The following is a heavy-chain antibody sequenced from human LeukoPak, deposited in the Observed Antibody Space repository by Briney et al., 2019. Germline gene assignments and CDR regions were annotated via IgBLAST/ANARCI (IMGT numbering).Heavy chain of an antibody. Sequence: GGSLRLSCAASGFTFSSYAMTWVRQAPGRGLEWVSSISGGGDTTYYADSVRGRFTISRDNSKNTLSVQMNNLRAEDTAVYYCSKQRSEVVVAATNYWGQGTLVTVSS. V-gene: IGHV3-23*01. D-gene: IGHD2-15*01. J-gene: IGHJ4*02. CDR3: SKQRSEVVVAATNY. CDR1: GFTFSSYA. CDR2: ISGGGDTT.